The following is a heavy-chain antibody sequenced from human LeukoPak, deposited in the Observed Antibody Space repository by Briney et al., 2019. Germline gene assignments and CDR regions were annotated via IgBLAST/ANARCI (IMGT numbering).Heavy chain of an antibody. CDR2: IIPIFGTA. CDR3: ARVGVIVGASYFDY. Sequence: SVKVSCKASGGTFSSYAISWVRQAPGQGLEWMGGIIPIFGTANYAQKFQGRVTITADESTSTAYMELSSLRSEDTAVYYCARVGVIVGASYFDYWGQGTLVTVSS. D-gene: IGHD1-26*01. CDR1: GGTFSSYA. V-gene: IGHV1-69*13. J-gene: IGHJ4*02.